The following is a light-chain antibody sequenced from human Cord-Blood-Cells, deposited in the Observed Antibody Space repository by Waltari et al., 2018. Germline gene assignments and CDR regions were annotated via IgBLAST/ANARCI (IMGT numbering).Light chain of an antibody. CDR3: SSYAGSNNWV. V-gene: IGLV2-8*01. Sequence: QSALTQPPSASGSPGQSVTISCTGTSSDVGGYNYVSWYQQHPGKVPKLMIYEVSKRPSGVPDRCSGSKSSNTASRPVAGLQAEDEADYYCSSYAGSNNWVFGGGTKLTVL. J-gene: IGLJ2*01. CDR1: SSDVGGYNY. CDR2: EVS.